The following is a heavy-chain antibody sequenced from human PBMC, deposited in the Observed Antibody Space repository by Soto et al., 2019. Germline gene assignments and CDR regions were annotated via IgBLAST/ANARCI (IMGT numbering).Heavy chain of an antibody. V-gene: IGHV3-48*02. J-gene: IGHJ4*02. Sequence: GSLRLSCAASGFAFRTYNMKWVRQAPGKGLEWVSSISSSSSTRYYADSVKGRFTISRDNAKNSLYLQMNSLRDEDTAVFYCVTSLVGTTTFWGQGTLVTVSS. D-gene: IGHD1-26*01. CDR1: GFAFRTYN. CDR2: ISSSSSTR. CDR3: VTSLVGTTTF.